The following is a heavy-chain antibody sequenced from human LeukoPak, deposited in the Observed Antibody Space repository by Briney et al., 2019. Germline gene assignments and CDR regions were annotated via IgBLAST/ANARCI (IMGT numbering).Heavy chain of an antibody. J-gene: IGHJ6*03. CDR3: ARWYCVSNTCYHMDV. V-gene: IGHV4-59*02. CDR2: IYYTGST. Sequence: SETLSLTCTVSGGSVNSYYWSWIRQPPGEGLEWIGYIYYTGSTKYNPPLKSRVTMSVDTSKNQLSLKVSSVTAADTAVYYCARWYCVSNTCYHMDVWGKGTTVTVSS. D-gene: IGHD2-2*01. CDR1: GGSVNSYY.